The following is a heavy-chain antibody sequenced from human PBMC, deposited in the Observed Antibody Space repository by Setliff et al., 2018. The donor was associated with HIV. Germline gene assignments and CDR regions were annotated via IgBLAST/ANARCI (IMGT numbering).Heavy chain of an antibody. CDR3: VRGSGYYYFDN. V-gene: IGHV3-74*01. Sequence: GSLRLSCAASGLTFSTSWMQWVRQSPGEGLLWVARLNPEANYIHYADSVKGRFTISRDNAKNMLYLQMNSLSADDTAVYYCVRGSGYYYFDNWGQGALVTVSS. J-gene: IGHJ4*02. CDR1: GLTFSTSW. CDR2: LNPEANYI. D-gene: IGHD3-22*01.